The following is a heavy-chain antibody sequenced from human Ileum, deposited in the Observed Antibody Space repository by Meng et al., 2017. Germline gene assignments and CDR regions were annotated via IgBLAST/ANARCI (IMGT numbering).Heavy chain of an antibody. CDR2: IYSGGST. D-gene: IGHD3-22*01. J-gene: IGHJ3*02. CDR3: ARVRMIVVVNGAFDI. Sequence: GASLKISCASSEFPVSSNYMSGVRQAQGKGLEWVSVIYSGGSTYYADSVKGRFTISRDTSKNTLYLQMNSLRAEDTALYYCARVRMIVVVNGAFDIWGQGTMVTVSS. V-gene: IGHV3-53*01. CDR1: EFPVSSNY.